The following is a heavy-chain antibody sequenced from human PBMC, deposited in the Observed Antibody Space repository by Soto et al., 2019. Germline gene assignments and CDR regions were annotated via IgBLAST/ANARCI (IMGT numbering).Heavy chain of an antibody. CDR2: ISSSSYI. CDR1: GFTFDDYS. D-gene: IGHD4-17*01. Sequence: GGSLRLSCAASGFTFDDYSMNWVRQAPGKGLEWVPSISSSSYIYYADSVKGRFTISRDNAKNSLYLQMNSLRAEDTAVYYCARDKSTVTTACDYWGQGTLVTVSS. CDR3: ARDKSTVTTACDY. V-gene: IGHV3-21*01. J-gene: IGHJ4*02.